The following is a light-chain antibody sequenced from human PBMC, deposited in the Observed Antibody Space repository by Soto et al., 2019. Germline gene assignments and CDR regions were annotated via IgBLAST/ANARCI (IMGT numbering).Light chain of an antibody. V-gene: IGKV1-9*01. CDR3: QKSSSYPWT. CDR1: QGIAAS. J-gene: IGKJ4*01. CDR2: ADS. Sequence: DIQLTQSPSSLSASVGARVTITCRASQGIAASLAWYQQKPGNVPRLLIYADSTLQSGVPSRFSGSGSGTEGTLTITSLEPEDFATYYCQKSSSYPWTFGRGTKVEIK.